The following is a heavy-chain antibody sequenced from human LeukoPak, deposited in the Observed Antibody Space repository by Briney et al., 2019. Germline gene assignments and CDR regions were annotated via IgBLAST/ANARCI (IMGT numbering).Heavy chain of an antibody. CDR1: GGSFSGYY. CDR3: ARVLTPYCSSTSCYSQSWFDP. V-gene: IGHV4-34*01. Sequence: SETLSLTCAVYGGSFSGYYWSWIRQPPGKGLEWIGEINHSGSTNYNPSLKSRVTISVDTSKNQFSLKLSSVTAADTAVYYCARVLTPYCSSTSCYSQSWFDPWGQGTLVTVSS. CDR2: INHSGST. D-gene: IGHD2-2*02. J-gene: IGHJ5*02.